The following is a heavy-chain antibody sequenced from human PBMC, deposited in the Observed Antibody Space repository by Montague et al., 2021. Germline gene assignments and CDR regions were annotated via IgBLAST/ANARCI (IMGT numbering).Heavy chain of an antibody. CDR3: ARVRERRYYYYGMDV. Sequence: SLRLSCAASGFTFSSYSMNWVRQAPGKGLEWVSGISWNSGSIGYADSVKGRFTISRDNAKNSLYLQMNSLRAEDKALYYCARVRERRYYYYGMDVWGQGTTVTVSS. D-gene: IGHD1-1*01. V-gene: IGHV3-9*01. J-gene: IGHJ6*02. CDR2: ISWNSGSI. CDR1: GFTFSSYS.